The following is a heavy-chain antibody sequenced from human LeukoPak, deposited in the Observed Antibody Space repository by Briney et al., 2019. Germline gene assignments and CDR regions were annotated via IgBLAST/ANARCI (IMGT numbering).Heavy chain of an antibody. CDR3: ATDDYGPAAY. V-gene: IGHV3-7*01. CDR1: EFTFRNNG. CDR2: VKQDGSEK. Sequence: GGSLRLSCEALEFTFRNNGMSWVGQAQGKGREWVANVKQDGSEKYYVDSVKGRFTISRDNAKNSLYLQMNSLRVEDTAVYYCATDDYGPAAYGGQGTLVTVSS. J-gene: IGHJ4*02. D-gene: IGHD4-17*01.